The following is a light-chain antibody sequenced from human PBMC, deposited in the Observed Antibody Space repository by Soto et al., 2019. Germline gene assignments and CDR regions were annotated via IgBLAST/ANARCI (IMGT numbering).Light chain of an antibody. V-gene: IGKV1-33*01. CDR2: DAY. Sequence: DIQMTQSPSTLSASVGDRVTITCQASQDITNYLNWYQQKPGKVPKLLICDAYSLEAGLPSRISGGGSGTDFTFTISSLQPEDIGTYLCQQYNTYQGTFGPGTKVDIK. CDR3: QQYNTYQGT. J-gene: IGKJ1*01. CDR1: QDITNY.